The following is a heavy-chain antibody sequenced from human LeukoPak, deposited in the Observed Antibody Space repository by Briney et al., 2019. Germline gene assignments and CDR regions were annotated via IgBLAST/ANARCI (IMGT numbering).Heavy chain of an antibody. V-gene: IGHV3-74*01. CDR2: INSDGSTT. CDR1: AFNFTAYW. J-gene: IGHJ5*02. Sequence: GGSLRLSCASSAFNFTAYWMHWVRQDTRKGLLWVARINSDGSTTNYADSVKGRFTISRDNAKNTLLLQMNSLRAEDTAVYFCAVSNGGYGPWGQGALVSVSS. CDR3: AVSNGGYGP. D-gene: IGHD5-12*01.